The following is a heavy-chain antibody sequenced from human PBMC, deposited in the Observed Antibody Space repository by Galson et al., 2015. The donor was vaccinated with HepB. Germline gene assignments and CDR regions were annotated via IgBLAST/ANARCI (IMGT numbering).Heavy chain of an antibody. Sequence: SVKVSCKASGYSFTNYGITWVRQAPGHGLEWMGWISAKNGNTKYAQKFQGRVTMTTDASTITASMELLSLRSDDTAVYFFARESMPGPWGTNWGQGPLFTVSS. V-gene: IGHV1-18*01. D-gene: IGHD2-8*01. CDR2: ISAKNGNT. J-gene: IGHJ4*02. CDR3: ARESMPGPWGTN. CDR1: GYSFTNYG.